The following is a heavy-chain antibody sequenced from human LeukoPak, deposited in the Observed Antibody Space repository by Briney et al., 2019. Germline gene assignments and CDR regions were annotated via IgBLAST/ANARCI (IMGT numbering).Heavy chain of an antibody. CDR1: GGYFSGYY. V-gene: IGHV4-34*01. CDR2: INHSGST. J-gene: IGHJ4*02. CDR3: AGGEWLQFNY. Sequence: TSETLSLTCAVYGGYFSGYYWSWIRQTPGKGLEWIGEINHSGSTNYNPSLKSRVTISVDTSKNQFSLKLSSVTAADTAVYYCAGGEWLQFNYWGQGTLVTVSS. D-gene: IGHD5-12*01.